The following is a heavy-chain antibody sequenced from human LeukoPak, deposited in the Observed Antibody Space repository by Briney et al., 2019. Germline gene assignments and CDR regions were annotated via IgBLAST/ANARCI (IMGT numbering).Heavy chain of an antibody. CDR1: GFTFSSYS. CDR3: ARVNGDPKASYYYYMDV. D-gene: IGHD4-17*01. Sequence: PGGSLRLSCAASGFTFSSYSMNWVRQAPGKGLEWVSSISSSSSYIYYADSVKGRFTISRDNAKNSLYLQMNSLRAEDTAVYYCARVNGDPKASYYYYMDVWGKGTTVTVSS. CDR2: ISSSSSYI. J-gene: IGHJ6*03. V-gene: IGHV3-21*01.